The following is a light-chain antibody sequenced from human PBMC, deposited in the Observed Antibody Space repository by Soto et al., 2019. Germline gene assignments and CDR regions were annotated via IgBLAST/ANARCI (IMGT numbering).Light chain of an antibody. Sequence: IQVTQSPSSLSASVGDRVSSTCLASQSISMYLNWYQHKPGKAPNLLIFAASSLQSGVPSRFSGSGSGTDFTLTISSLQPEDFATYYCQQSYSIPLTFGGGTKVDIK. J-gene: IGKJ4*01. CDR3: QQSYSIPLT. CDR1: QSISMY. CDR2: AAS. V-gene: IGKV1-39*01.